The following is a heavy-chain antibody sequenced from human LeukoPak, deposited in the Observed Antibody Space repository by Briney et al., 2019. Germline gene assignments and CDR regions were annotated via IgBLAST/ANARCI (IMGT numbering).Heavy chain of an antibody. V-gene: IGHV1-2*02. D-gene: IGHD1-26*01. CDR1: GYTFTSYY. CDR3: AREVGANFDY. CDR2: INPSGGST. Sequence: ASVKVSCKASGYTFTSYYMHWVRQAPGQGLEWMGIINPSGGSTNYAQKFQGRVTMTRDTSISTAYMELSRLRSDDTAVYYCAREVGANFDYWGQGTLVTVSS. J-gene: IGHJ4*02.